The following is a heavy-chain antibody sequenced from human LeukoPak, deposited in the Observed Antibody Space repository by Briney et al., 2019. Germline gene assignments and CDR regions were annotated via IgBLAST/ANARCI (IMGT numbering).Heavy chain of an antibody. V-gene: IGHV3-7*01. J-gene: IGHJ4*02. CDR3: VRTDTTSFGYFDH. D-gene: IGHD1-26*01. CDR1: GFSLSNNW. CDR2: VDRGGNSL. Sequence: GGSLRLSCAASGFSLSNNWMTWVRQAPGKGLEWVANVDRGGNSLFYADSVRGRFTISRDNVKNSLYLHMNSLRAEDTAVYYCVRTDTTSFGYFDHWGRGTLVTVSS.